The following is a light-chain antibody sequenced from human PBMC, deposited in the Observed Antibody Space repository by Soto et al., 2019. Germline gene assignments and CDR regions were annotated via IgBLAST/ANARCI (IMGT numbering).Light chain of an antibody. CDR2: SDN. V-gene: IGLV1-44*01. Sequence: QSVLTQPPSASGTPGQRVTISCSGRSSNIGSNPVSWYQQLPGTAPKSLIYSDNQRPSGVPDRISGSRSGTSASLAISGLQSEDEAECYCAAWDDSLRGRVFGGGTQLTVL. CDR1: SSNIGSNP. CDR3: AAWDDSLRGRV. J-gene: IGLJ2*01.